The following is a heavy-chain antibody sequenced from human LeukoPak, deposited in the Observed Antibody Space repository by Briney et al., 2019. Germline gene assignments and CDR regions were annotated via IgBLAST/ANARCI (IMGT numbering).Heavy chain of an antibody. CDR1: GYSMRSGLY. CDR3: ARRGWLQLDY. D-gene: IGHD5-24*01. J-gene: IGHJ4*02. Sequence: SETLSLTCTVSGYSMRSGLYWAWIRQPPGRGLEWIGSIYQGGTTYFNPSLKSRVTISVDTSKNQFSLKLSFVTAADTAVYYCARRGWLQLDYWGQGTLVTVSS. V-gene: IGHV4-38-2*02. CDR2: IYQGGTT.